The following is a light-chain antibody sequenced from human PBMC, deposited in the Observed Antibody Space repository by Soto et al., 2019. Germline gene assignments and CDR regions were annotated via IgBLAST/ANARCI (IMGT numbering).Light chain of an antibody. V-gene: IGKV3-15*01. CDR3: QQFNNWPPLT. CDR1: QFVSTN. J-gene: IGKJ4*01. Sequence: EVVMTQSPDTLSVSPGERATLSCRASQFVSTNLAWYQQKPGQAPRLLIYSASTRATGIPARFSGSGSGTEFTLTISSIQSEDSAVYYCQQFNNWPPLTFGGGTKVEIK. CDR2: SAS.